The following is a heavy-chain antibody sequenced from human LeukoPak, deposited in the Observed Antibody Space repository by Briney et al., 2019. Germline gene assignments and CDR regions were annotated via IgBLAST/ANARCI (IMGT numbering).Heavy chain of an antibody. CDR2: IYPGDSDT. CDR3: ARQFYGSGSFYYYYGMDV. D-gene: IGHD3-10*01. CDR1: GYSFTSYW. Sequence: GESLKISCKGSGYSFTSYWIGWVRQMPGKGLEWMGIIYPGDSDTRYSPSFQGQVTISADKSISTAYLQWSSLKASDTAMYYCARQFYGSGSFYYYYGMDVWGQGTTVTVSS. V-gene: IGHV5-51*01. J-gene: IGHJ6*02.